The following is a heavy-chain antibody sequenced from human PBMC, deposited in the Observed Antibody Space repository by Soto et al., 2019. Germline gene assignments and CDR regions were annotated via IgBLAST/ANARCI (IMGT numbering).Heavy chain of an antibody. CDR1: GLNFDDFA. CDR2: ITWNSRVL. V-gene: IGHV3-9*01. D-gene: IGHD3-3*01. CDR3: AKGRYDFWSPYYFDS. J-gene: IGHJ4*02. Sequence: EVQLVESGGRLVQPGRSLRLTCVGTGLNFDDFAMHWVRQAPGKGLEWVSGITWNSRVLAYADSVKGRFTISRDNARNSLYLQMDSLRDEDTTLYYCAKGRYDFWSPYYFDSWGQGTLVTVSS.